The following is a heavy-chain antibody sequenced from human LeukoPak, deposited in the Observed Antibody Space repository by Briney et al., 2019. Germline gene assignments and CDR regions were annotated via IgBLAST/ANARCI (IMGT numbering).Heavy chain of an antibody. CDR1: GFSFNKYG. V-gene: IGHV1-18*01. CDR3: ARDPSNTVGRYIYLDY. D-gene: IGHD6-19*01. CDR2: ISAYDGRA. Sequence: APVKPCCKASGFSFNKYGFSWVRQAPGQGPEWRGWISAYDGRANYAQNLQGRLTLTTATSTTTAYMGFRSLTSDDTTVYYCARDPSNTVGRYIYLDYWGQATMV. J-gene: IGHJ4*02.